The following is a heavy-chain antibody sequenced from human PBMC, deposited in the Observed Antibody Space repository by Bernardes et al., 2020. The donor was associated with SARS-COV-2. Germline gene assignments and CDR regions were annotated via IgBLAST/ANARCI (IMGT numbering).Heavy chain of an antibody. Sequence: ASVKVSCKVSGYTLTELSMHWVRQAPGKGLEWMGGFDPEDGETIYAQKFQGRVTMTEDTSTDTAYMELSSLRSEDTAVYYCATGPVRGVINWFDPWGQGTLVTVSS. J-gene: IGHJ5*02. D-gene: IGHD3-10*01. V-gene: IGHV1-24*01. CDR3: ATGPVRGVINWFDP. CDR1: GYTLTELS. CDR2: FDPEDGET.